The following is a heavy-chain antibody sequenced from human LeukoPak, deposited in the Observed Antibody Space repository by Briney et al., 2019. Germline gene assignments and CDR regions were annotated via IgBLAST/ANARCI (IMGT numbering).Heavy chain of an antibody. D-gene: IGHD3-10*01. CDR2: IGGRDGST. J-gene: IGHJ4*02. CDR3: AKGHYYGSGSLVY. Sequence: GGSLRLSCAASGFTFSSYGMSWVRQAPGKGLEWVSAIGGRDGSTYYADSVKGRFTISRDNSKNTLYVQMNSLRAEDTAVYYCAKGHYYGSGSLVYWGQGTLVTVSS. V-gene: IGHV3-23*01. CDR1: GFTFSSYG.